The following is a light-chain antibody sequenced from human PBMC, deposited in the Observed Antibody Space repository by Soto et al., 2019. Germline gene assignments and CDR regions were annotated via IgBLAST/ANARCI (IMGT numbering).Light chain of an antibody. CDR3: QQYYTLPLT. CDR1: QSVIYNSNNKNY. Sequence: DILMTQSPDSLAVSLGERATMTCKSSQSVIYNSNNKNYLAWYQQKPGQPPKLLLSWASARESGVPERCSGSGSGTLFTLSSSSLQAEDVAVYYCQQYYTLPLTFGGGTKVDIK. V-gene: IGKV4-1*01. J-gene: IGKJ4*01. CDR2: WAS.